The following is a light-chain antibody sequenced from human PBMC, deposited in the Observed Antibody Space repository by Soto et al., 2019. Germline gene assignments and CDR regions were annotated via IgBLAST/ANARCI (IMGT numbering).Light chain of an antibody. CDR2: GDS. V-gene: IGLV1-40*01. J-gene: IGLJ1*01. CDR3: QSSDSRLSGSDV. Sequence: QSVLTQPPSVSGCPGQSGTIAWTWSSSKIGAVHHVHWYQQLPGAAPKLLIFGDSNRPSGVPDRFSGSKSGTSASLAITGLQADDEADYYCQSSDSRLSGSDVFGTGTKVTVL. CDR1: SSKIGAVHH.